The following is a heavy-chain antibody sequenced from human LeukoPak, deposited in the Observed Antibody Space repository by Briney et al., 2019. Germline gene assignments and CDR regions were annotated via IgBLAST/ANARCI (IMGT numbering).Heavy chain of an antibody. V-gene: IGHV3-30-3*01. Sequence: GGSLRLSCAASGFTFRSYSMHWVRQAPGKGLEWVAVISYDGINKSYADSVKGRFTISRDNSKNTLYLQMNSLRAEDTAVYYCAKDYTKGVGATDSWGHGTLVTVSS. D-gene: IGHD1-26*01. CDR3: AKDYTKGVGATDS. CDR1: GFTFRSYS. J-gene: IGHJ5*01. CDR2: ISYDGINK.